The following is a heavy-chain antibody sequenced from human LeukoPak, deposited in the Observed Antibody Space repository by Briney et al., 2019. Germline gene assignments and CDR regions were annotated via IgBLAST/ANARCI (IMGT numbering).Heavy chain of an antibody. CDR1: GFTFSSYS. V-gene: IGHV3-21*01. CDR3: ARSFDSSSWYFIATNFDY. D-gene: IGHD6-13*01. CDR2: ISSSSSYI. Sequence: GGSLRLSCAASGFTFSSYSMNWVRQAPGKGLEWVSSISSSSSYIYYADSVKGRFTISRDNAKNSLYLQMNSLRAEGTAVYYCARSFDSSSWYFIATNFDYWGQGTLVTVSS. J-gene: IGHJ4*02.